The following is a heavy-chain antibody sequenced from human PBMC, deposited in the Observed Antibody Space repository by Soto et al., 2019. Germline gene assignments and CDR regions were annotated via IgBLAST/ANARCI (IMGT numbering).Heavy chain of an antibody. CDR1: GGSISSSSYY. D-gene: IGHD3-10*01. CDR3: AGSFMVRGITANNWFDP. Sequence: SETLSLTCTVSGGSISSSSYYWGWIRQPPGKGLEWIGSIYYSGSTYYNPSLKSRVTISVDTSKNQFSLKLSSVTAADTAVYYCAGSFMVRGITANNWFDPWGQGTLVTVSS. CDR2: IYYSGST. J-gene: IGHJ5*02. V-gene: IGHV4-39*01.